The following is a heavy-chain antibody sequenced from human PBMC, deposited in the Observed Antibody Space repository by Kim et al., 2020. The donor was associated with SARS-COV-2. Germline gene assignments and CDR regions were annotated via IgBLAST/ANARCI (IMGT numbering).Heavy chain of an antibody. V-gene: IGHV4-59*08. CDR2: IYYSGST. CDR3: ARGIVDTAMVDY. Sequence: SETLSITCTVSGGSISSYYWSWIRQPPGKGLEWIGYIYYSGSTNYNPSLKSRVTISVDTSKNQFSLKLSSVTAADTAGYYCARGIVDTAMVDYWGQGTLVTVSA. CDR1: GGSISSYY. D-gene: IGHD5-18*01. J-gene: IGHJ4*02.